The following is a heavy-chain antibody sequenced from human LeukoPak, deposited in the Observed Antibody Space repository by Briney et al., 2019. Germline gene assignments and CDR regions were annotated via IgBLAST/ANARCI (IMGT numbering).Heavy chain of an antibody. CDR3: ARDQDYGFDS. Sequence: GGSLRLSCAASGFNFFTYGMHWVRQAPGKGLEWVSYFSTRSSTISYADSVKGRFAISRDNAKNSLYLQMNSLRDEDTAVYYCARDQDYGFDSWGQGTLVTVSS. J-gene: IGHJ4*02. V-gene: IGHV3-48*02. CDR2: FSTRSSTI. CDR1: GFNFFTYG. D-gene: IGHD4-17*01.